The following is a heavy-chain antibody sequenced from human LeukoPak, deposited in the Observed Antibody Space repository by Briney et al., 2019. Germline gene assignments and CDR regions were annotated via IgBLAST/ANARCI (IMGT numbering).Heavy chain of an antibody. CDR2: IKSKTDGGTT. CDR3: TTQRYCSGGSCSDY. D-gene: IGHD2-15*01. J-gene: IGHJ4*02. Sequence: GGSLRLSCAASGFTFSNAWMSWVRQAPGKGLEWVGRIKSKTDGGTTDYAAPVKGRFTISRDDSKNTLYLQMNSLKTEDTAVFYCTTQRYCSGGSCSDYWGQGTLVTVSS. CDR1: GFTFSNAW. V-gene: IGHV3-15*01.